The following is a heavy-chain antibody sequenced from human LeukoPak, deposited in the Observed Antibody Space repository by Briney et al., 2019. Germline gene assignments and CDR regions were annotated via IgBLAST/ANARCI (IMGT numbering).Heavy chain of an antibody. V-gene: IGHV4-34*01. J-gene: IGHJ6*02. CDR1: GGSFSGYY. CDR3: ARAFLGYCSSTSCHRRYYCGMDV. CDR2: INHSGST. Sequence: PSETLSLTCAVYGGSFSGYYWSWIRQPPGKGLEWIGEINHSGSTNYNPSLKSRVTISVDTSKNQFSLKPSSVTAADTAVYYCARAFLGYCSSTSCHRRYYCGMDVWGQGTTVTVSS. D-gene: IGHD2-2*01.